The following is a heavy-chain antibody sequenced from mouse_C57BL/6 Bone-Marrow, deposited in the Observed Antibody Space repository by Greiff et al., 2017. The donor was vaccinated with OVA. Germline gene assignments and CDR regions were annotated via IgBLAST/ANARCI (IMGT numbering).Heavy chain of an antibody. Sequence: EVQVVESGGGLVQPGGSLKLSCAASGFTFSDYGMAWVRQAPRKGPEWVAFISNLAYSIYYADTVTGRFTISRENAKNTLYLEMSSLRSEDTAMYYCARSLLITTVVARYFDVWGTGTTVTVSS. V-gene: IGHV5-15*01. CDR1: GFTFSDYG. D-gene: IGHD1-1*01. CDR3: ARSLLITTVVARYFDV. CDR2: ISNLAYSI. J-gene: IGHJ1*03.